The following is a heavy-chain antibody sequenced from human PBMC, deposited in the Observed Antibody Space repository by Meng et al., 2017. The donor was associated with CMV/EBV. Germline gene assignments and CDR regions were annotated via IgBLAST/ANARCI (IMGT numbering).Heavy chain of an antibody. CDR2: INHSGST. V-gene: IGHV4-34*01. CDR1: GGSSSGYY. D-gene: IGHD2-2*01. CDR3: ARVGGDIVVVPALGYFDY. Sequence: SETLSLTCAVYGGSSSGYYWSWIRQPPGKGLEWIGEINHSGSTNYNPSLKSRVTISVDTSKNQFSLKLSSVTAADTAVYYCARVGGDIVVVPALGYFDYWARERWSPSPQ. J-gene: IGHJ4*02.